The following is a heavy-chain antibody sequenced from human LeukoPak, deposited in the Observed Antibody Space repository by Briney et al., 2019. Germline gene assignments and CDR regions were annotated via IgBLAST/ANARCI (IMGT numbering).Heavy chain of an antibody. CDR1: GFNFRIHG. CDR3: ARGGPRDGYDY. D-gene: IGHD5-18*01. CDR2: IGVSGIHT. J-gene: IGHJ4*02. Sequence: GGSLRLSCAASGFNFRIHGINWVRQAPGKGLEWVSAIGVSGIHTYFADSVRGRFSISRDDSRNTVYLQMNSLRAEDTAVYYCARGGPRDGYDYWGQGTLVTVSS. V-gene: IGHV3-23*01.